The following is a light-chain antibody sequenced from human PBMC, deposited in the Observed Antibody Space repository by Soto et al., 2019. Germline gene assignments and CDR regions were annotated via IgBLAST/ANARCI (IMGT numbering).Light chain of an antibody. CDR3: QQYSDNWT. J-gene: IGKJ1*01. Sequence: DIQMTQSPSTLSASVGDRVTITCRASHSISSWLAWYQQKPGTAPNLLIYKASTLQGGVPSRFSGSGSGTEFTLTISSLQPDDSAIYYCQQYSDNWTFGQGTKVEIK. CDR2: KAS. CDR1: HSISSW. V-gene: IGKV1-5*03.